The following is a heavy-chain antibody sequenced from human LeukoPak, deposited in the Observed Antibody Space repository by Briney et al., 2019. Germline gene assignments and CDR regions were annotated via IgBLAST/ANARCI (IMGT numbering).Heavy chain of an antibody. V-gene: IGHV1-2*02. CDR3: ARGLRLGELSFLDFDY. Sequence: ASVKVSCKASGYTFTGYYMHWVRQAPGQGLEWMGWINPNSGGTNYAQKFQGRVTMTRDTSISIAYMELSRLRSDDTAVYYCARGLRLGELSFLDFDYWGQGTLVTVSS. CDR2: INPNSGGT. D-gene: IGHD3-16*02. CDR1: GYTFTGYY. J-gene: IGHJ4*02.